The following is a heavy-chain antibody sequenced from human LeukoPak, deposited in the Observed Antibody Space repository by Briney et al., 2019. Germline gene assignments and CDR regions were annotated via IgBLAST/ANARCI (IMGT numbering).Heavy chain of an antibody. CDR1: GFTFSFYG. V-gene: IGHV3-30*18. CDR2: MSYDGSNK. J-gene: IGHJ6*02. D-gene: IGHD3-10*01. CDR3: AKDKSWGSGKKFDYYYYFGMDV. Sequence: GGSLRLSCAASGFTFSFYGMHWVRLAPGKGLQWVAVMSYDGSNKHYADSVKGRFTISRDNSKNTRYLQMNNLIPEDTAVYYCAKDKSWGSGKKFDYYYYFGMDVWGQGTTVTVSS.